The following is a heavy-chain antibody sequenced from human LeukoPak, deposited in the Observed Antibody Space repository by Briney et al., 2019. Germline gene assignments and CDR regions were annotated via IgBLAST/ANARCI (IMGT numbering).Heavy chain of an antibody. CDR2: INPNTGGT. Sequence: ASVKVSCKASGYIFTAYYIHWVRQAPGQGLEWMGWINPNTGGTNYTQKFQGRVTMTRDTSISTAYMELSRLRSDDTAVYYCARTRGGYSYGITFDYWGQGTLVTVSS. V-gene: IGHV1-2*02. CDR1: GYIFTAYY. J-gene: IGHJ4*02. D-gene: IGHD5-18*01. CDR3: ARTRGGYSYGITFDY.